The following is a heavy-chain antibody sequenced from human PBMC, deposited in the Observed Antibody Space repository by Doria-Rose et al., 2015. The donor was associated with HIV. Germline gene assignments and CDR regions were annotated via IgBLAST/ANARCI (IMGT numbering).Heavy chain of an antibody. J-gene: IGHJ4*02. V-gene: IGHV3-49*02. Sequence: GLEWVGFIRSKAYGGTTEYAASVKGRFTISRDDSKRIAYLQMNSLKPEDTAVYYCTRGLPGYSSYVPYYFDCWGQGTLVTVSS. CDR2: IRSKAYGGTT. D-gene: IGHD5-18*01. CDR3: TRGLPGYSSYVPYYFDC.